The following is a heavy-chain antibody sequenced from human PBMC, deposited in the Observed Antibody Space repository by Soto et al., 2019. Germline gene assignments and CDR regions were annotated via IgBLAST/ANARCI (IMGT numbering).Heavy chain of an antibody. V-gene: IGHV3-74*03. Sequence: DVQLVESGGGLVQPGGSLRLSCAASGFTFSTYWMHWVRQAPGKGLVWVSRSNPEETTITYADSVKGRFTISRDNANNPLYLQMNSLRAEDTAVYFCTSDTFGARDSWGQGTLFTVSS. D-gene: IGHD2-15*01. CDR3: TSDTFGARDS. CDR1: GFTFSTYW. CDR2: SNPEETTI. J-gene: IGHJ4*02.